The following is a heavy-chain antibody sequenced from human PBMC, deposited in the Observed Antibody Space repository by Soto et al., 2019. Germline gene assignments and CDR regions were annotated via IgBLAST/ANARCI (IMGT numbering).Heavy chain of an antibody. CDR2: INPSGGST. V-gene: IGHV1-46*03. CDR1: GYTFTSYN. Sequence: QVQLVQSGAEVKKPGASVKVSCKASGYTFTSYNMHWVRQAPGQGLEWMGIINPSGGSTSYAQKFQGRVTMTRDTSTSTVYMELSSLRSEDTAVYYCASATMVRGVITPGEDYWGQGTLVTVSS. D-gene: IGHD3-10*01. CDR3: ASATMVRGVITPGEDY. J-gene: IGHJ4*02.